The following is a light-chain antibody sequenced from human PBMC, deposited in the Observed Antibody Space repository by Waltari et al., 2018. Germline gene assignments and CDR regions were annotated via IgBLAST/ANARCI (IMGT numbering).Light chain of an antibody. CDR3: ATWDDRLNWV. J-gene: IGLJ3*02. CDR1: NSNIGSRA. CDR2: GNN. Sequence: QSILTQSPSASGTPGQRVTISCSGSNSNIGSRAVTWYQQLPGMAPKLVMYGNNQRPSGVPDRFSGSKSGTSASLAISGRQSEDEADYYCATWDDRLNWVFGGGTKLTVL. V-gene: IGLV1-44*01.